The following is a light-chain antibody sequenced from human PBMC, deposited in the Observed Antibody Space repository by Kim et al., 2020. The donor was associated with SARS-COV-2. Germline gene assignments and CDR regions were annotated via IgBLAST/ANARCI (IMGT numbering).Light chain of an antibody. CDR3: QAWDSSTAV. V-gene: IGLV3-1*01. Sequence: SVSPGQTASITCSGDEVGDKYASRYQRKPGQPPVLVIYQDTRRPSGIPERFSGSNSGNTATLTISGAQALDEAAYYCQAWDSSTAVFGGGTQLTVL. CDR1: EVGDKY. J-gene: IGLJ3*02. CDR2: QDT.